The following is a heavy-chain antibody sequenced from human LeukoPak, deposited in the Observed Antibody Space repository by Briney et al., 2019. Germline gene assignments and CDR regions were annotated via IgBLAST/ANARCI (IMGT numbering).Heavy chain of an antibody. Sequence: SETLSLTCSVSGGSITSTTYYWGWIRQPRGKGLEWIGSIYRSGDTYYNPSLKSRVTMSVDAPKNQFSLSLSSLTASDTAVYYCAGPNTNSRFAYWGQGVLVTVSS. J-gene: IGHJ4*02. CDR1: GGSITSTTYY. V-gene: IGHV4-39*01. CDR3: AGPNTNSRFAY. CDR2: IYRSGDT. D-gene: IGHD1-1*01.